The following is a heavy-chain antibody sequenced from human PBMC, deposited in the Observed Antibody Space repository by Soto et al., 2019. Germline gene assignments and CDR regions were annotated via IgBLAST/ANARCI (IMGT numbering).Heavy chain of an antibody. V-gene: IGHV4-30-4*01. D-gene: IGHD3-22*01. CDR3: ARVYYYDSSGYSHYFDY. CDR2: IYYSGST. CDR1: GGSISSGDNY. J-gene: IGHJ4*02. Sequence: PSETLSLTCTVSGGSISSGDNYWSWIRQPPGKGLEWIGYIYYSGSTSYNPSLKSRVTISVDTSKNQFSLRLSSVTAADTAVYYCARVYYYDSSGYSHYFDYWGQGALVTVSS.